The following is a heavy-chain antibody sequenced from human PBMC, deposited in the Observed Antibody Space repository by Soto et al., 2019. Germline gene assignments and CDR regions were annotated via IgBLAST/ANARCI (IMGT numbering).Heavy chain of an antibody. CDR2: ASYDGSNP. D-gene: IGHD3-3*02. V-gene: IGHV3-30*04. Sequence: GGSLRLSCSASGFTFSSYAVHWVRQAPGKGLEWLAVASYDGSNPDYADSVKGRFTVSRDNSKNTLYLQMNNLRSEDTAIYYCARDALLDIFGTVIIAYYFDYWGQGTLVTVSS. CDR1: GFTFSSYA. J-gene: IGHJ4*02. CDR3: ARDALLDIFGTVIIAYYFDY.